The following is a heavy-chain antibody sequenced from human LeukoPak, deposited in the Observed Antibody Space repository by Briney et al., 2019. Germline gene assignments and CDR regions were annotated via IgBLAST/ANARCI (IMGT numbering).Heavy chain of an antibody. Sequence: SETLSLTCTVSGGSISSYYWSWLRQPPGKGLEYIGYTHYSGSTNYNPSLKSRVTISLDTSKDQFSLKLSSVTAADTAMYYCAREKIGTGTILGKDYYYMDVWGKGTTVTVSS. J-gene: IGHJ6*03. CDR3: AREKIGTGTILGKDYYYMDV. CDR2: THYSGST. D-gene: IGHD1-1*01. CDR1: GGSISSYY. V-gene: IGHV4-59*12.